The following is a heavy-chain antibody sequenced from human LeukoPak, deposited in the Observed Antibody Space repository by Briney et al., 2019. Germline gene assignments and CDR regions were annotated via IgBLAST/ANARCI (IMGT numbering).Heavy chain of an antibody. V-gene: IGHV3-23*01. CDR3: TKLDPRDKGNSLDAFDM. CDR1: GFTFSSYA. J-gene: IGHJ3*02. D-gene: IGHD1-1*01. CDR2: ISGSGGST. Sequence: PGGSLRLSCAASGFTFSSYAMSWVRQAPGKGLEWVSAISGSGGSTYYADSVKGRFTISRDNSKNTLYLQMNSLTAEDTAIYYCTKLDPRDKGNSLDAFDMWGQGTMVTVSS.